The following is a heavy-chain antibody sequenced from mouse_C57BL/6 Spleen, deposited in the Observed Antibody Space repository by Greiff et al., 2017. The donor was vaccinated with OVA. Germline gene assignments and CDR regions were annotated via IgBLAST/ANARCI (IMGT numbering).Heavy chain of an antibody. CDR3: ARGAIYYGNYVDY. V-gene: IGHV5-17*01. CDR1: GFTFSDYG. D-gene: IGHD2-1*01. Sequence: EVQRVESGGGLVKPGGSLKLSCAASGFTFSDYGMHWVRQAPEKGLEWVAYISSGSSTIYYADTVKGRFTISRDNAKNTLFLQMTSLRSEDTAMYYCARGAIYYGNYVDYWGQGTTLTVSS. J-gene: IGHJ2*01. CDR2: ISSGSSTI.